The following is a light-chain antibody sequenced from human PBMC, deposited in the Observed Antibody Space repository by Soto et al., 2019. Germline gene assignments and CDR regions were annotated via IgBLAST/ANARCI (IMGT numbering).Light chain of an antibody. CDR3: QQFDNLPLT. J-gene: IGKJ4*01. V-gene: IGKV1-33*01. Sequence: DIQMTQSPSSLSASVGDRVTITCQASQDISNYLNWYQQKPGKAPKILIYDASVLEAGAPSRFSGAGSGTHFTLTISNLQAEDVATYYCQQFDNLPLTFGGGTKVEIK. CDR1: QDISNY. CDR2: DAS.